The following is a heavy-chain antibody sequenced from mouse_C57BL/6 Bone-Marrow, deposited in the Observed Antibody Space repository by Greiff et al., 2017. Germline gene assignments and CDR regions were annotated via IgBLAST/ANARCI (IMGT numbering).Heavy chain of an antibody. CDR3: AREGNYVCFDY. Sequence: EVQLQQSGPELVKPGASVKISCKASGYKFTDYYMNWVKQSHGKSREWIGDINPNNGGNSYNQKFKGKATLTVDKSSSTAYMELRSRTSEDSAVYYCAREGNYVCFDYWCQGTTLTVSS. J-gene: IGHJ2*01. V-gene: IGHV1-26*01. CDR1: GYKFTDYY. CDR2: INPNNGGN. D-gene: IGHD2-1*01.